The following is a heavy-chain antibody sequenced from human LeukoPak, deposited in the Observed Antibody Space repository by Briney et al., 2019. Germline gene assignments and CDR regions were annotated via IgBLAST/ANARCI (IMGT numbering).Heavy chain of an antibody. D-gene: IGHD3-9*01. CDR3: AREILTGYYEYYFDY. J-gene: IGHJ4*02. CDR1: GGSFSGYY. Sequence: SGTLSLTCAVYGGSFSGYYWSWIRQPPGKGLEWIGEINHSGSTNYNPSLKSRVTISVDTSKNQFSLKLSSVTAADTAVYYCAREILTGYYEYYFDYWGQGTLVTVSS. CDR2: INHSGST. V-gene: IGHV4-34*01.